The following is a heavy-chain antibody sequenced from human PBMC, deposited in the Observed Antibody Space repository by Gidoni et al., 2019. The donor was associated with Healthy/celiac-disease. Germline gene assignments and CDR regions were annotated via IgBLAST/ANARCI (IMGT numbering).Heavy chain of an antibody. CDR1: GFTFSSYW. D-gene: IGHD3-22*01. J-gene: IGHJ6*02. V-gene: IGHV3-7*01. Sequence: EVQLVESGGGLVQPGGSLRLSCAASGFTFSSYWMSWARQAPGKGLEWVANIKQDGSEKYYVDSVKGRFTISRDNAKNSLYLQMNSLRAEDTAVCYCARDEDDSSGYYSYYYYGMDVWGQGTTVTVSS. CDR2: IKQDGSEK. CDR3: ARDEDDSSGYYSYYYYGMDV.